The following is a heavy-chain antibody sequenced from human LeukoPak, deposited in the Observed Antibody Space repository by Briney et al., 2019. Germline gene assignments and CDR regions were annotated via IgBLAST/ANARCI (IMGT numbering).Heavy chain of an antibody. Sequence: PGGSLRLSCAASGFTFSSYEMNWVRQAPGKGLEWVSYISSSGSTIYYADSVKGRFTISRDNAKNSLYLQMNSLRAEDTAVYYCARVNYDILTGLRYYYYYYMDVWGKGTTVTVSS. CDR1: GFTFSSYE. D-gene: IGHD3-9*01. CDR3: ARVNYDILTGLRYYYYYYMDV. J-gene: IGHJ6*03. CDR2: ISSSGSTI. V-gene: IGHV3-48*03.